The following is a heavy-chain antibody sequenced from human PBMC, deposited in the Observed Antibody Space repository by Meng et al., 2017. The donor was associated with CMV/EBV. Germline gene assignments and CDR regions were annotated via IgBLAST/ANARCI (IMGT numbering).Heavy chain of an antibody. CDR3: ARDSQTPGIAAVGPVDYYYGMDV. Sequence: GSLRLSCTVSGGSVSSGSYYWSWIRPPPGKGLEWIGYIYYSASTNYNPSLKIRVTISVDTSKNQFSLKLSSVTAADTAVYYCARDSQTPGIAAVGPVDYYYGMDVWGQGTTVTVSS. CDR2: IYYSAST. CDR1: GGSVSSGSYY. J-gene: IGHJ6*02. V-gene: IGHV4-61*01. D-gene: IGHD6-13*01.